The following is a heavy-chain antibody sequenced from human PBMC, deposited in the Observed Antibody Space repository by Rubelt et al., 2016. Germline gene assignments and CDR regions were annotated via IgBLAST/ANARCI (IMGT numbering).Heavy chain of an antibody. CDR1: GGSISSYY. V-gene: IGHV4-59*12. J-gene: IGHJ5*02. D-gene: IGHD6-13*01. CDR3: ARGYSSSWYWFDP. CDR2: INHSGST. Sequence: QVQLQESGPGLVKPSETLSLTCTVSGGSISSYYWSWIRQPPGKGLEWIGEINHSGSTNYNPSLKSRVTISVDTSKNQFSLKLSSVTAADTAVYYCARGYSSSWYWFDPWGQGTLVTVSS.